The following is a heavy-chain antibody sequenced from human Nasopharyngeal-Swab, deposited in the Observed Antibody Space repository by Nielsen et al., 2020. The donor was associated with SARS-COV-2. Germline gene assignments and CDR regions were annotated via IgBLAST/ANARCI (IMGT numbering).Heavy chain of an antibody. D-gene: IGHD6-13*01. CDR1: GFTFSSFW. V-gene: IGHV3-7*03. Sequence: GESLKISCTASGFTFSSFWMAWFRQAPGKGLEWVANMNQDGRQIYYVDSLKDRFTISRDNAKSSLYLQMASLRAEDTAVYFCATSFSTAAYDYWGQGTLVTVSS. J-gene: IGHJ4*02. CDR2: MNQDGRQI. CDR3: ATSFSTAAYDY.